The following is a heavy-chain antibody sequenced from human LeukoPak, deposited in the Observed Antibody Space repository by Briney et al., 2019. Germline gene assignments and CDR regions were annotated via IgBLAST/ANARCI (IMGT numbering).Heavy chain of an antibody. CDR3: ARASTTVVTLLDY. V-gene: IGHV4-34*01. CDR1: VGSLSGYY. J-gene: IGHJ4*02. Sequence: SETLSLTCAVYVGSLSGYYWSGFRQPPSKGRDGMGEINHSRSTNYNPSLKSRVTISVDKSKNQFSLKLSSVTAADTAVYYCARASTTVVTLLDYWGQGTLVTVSS. D-gene: IGHD4-23*01. CDR2: INHSRST.